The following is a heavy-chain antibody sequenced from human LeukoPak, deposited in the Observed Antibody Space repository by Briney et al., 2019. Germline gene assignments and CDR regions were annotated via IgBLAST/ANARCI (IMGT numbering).Heavy chain of an antibody. CDR2: IIPIFGTA. CDR1: GGTFSSYA. J-gene: IGHJ6*03. Sequence: ASVKVSCKASGGTFSSYAISWVRQAPGQGLEWMGGIIPIFGTANYAQKFQGRVTITTDESTSTAYMELSSLRSVDTAVYYCARAKYSSSWYPYYYYMDVWGKGTTVTVSS. CDR3: ARAKYSSSWYPYYYYMDV. D-gene: IGHD6-13*01. V-gene: IGHV1-69*05.